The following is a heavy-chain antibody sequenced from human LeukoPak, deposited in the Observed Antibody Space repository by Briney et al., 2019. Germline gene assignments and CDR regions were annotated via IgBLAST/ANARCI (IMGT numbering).Heavy chain of an antibody. J-gene: IGHJ4*02. CDR1: GNTFTGQH. D-gene: IGHD3-22*01. Sequence: GASVKVSCKASGNTFTGQHMHWVRQAPGQGLEWMGWINPNSGGTHCAQKFQGRVTMTRDTSISTAYMELSRLRSDDTAVYYCARGDYYDSSGLGFDYWGQGTLVTVSS. CDR3: ARGDYYDSSGLGFDY. V-gene: IGHV1-2*02. CDR2: INPNSGGT.